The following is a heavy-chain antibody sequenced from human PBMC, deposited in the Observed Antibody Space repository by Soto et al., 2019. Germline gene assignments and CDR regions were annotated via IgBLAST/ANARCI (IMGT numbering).Heavy chain of an antibody. D-gene: IGHD6-19*01. CDR2: IKQDGSEK. CDR3: ATSPMAVAGRGYYFDY. V-gene: IGHV3-7*01. Sequence: EVQLVESGGGLVQPGGSLRLSCAASGFTFSSYWMSWVRQAPGKGLEWVANIKQDGSEKYYVDSVKGRFTISRDNAKNSLYLKRNGLGAEDRVVYYWATSPMAVAGRGYYFDYWGQGPLVTVPS. CDR1: GFTFSSYW. J-gene: IGHJ4*02.